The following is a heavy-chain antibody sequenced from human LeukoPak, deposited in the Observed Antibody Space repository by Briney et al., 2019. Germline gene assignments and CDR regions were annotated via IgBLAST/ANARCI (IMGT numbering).Heavy chain of an antibody. V-gene: IGHV3-21*01. CDR2: ISSSSSYI. CDR3: VRDLQGGAY. D-gene: IGHD4/OR15-4a*01. J-gene: IGHJ4*02. CDR1: GFSFSYYN. Sequence: PGGSLRLSCAASGFSFSYYNMNWVRQAPGKGLEWVSSISSSSSYIFYTDSVKGRFTISRNNAKNSLYLQMNSLRVEDTAVYYCVRDLQGGAYWGQGTLVTVSS.